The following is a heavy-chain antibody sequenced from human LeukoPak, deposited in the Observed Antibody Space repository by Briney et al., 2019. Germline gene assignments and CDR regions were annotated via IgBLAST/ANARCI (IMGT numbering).Heavy chain of an antibody. CDR1: GFTFSSYS. CDR2: ISSSSSYI. V-gene: IGHV3-21*01. CDR3: ARDGKYSGSYRGYYYYYYYMDV. Sequence: GGSLRLSCAASGFTFSSYSMNWVRQAPGKGLDWVSSISSSSSYIYYADSVKGRFTISRDNAKNSLYLQMNSLRAEDTAVYYCARDGKYSGSYRGYYYYYYYMDVWGKGTTVTVSS. J-gene: IGHJ6*03. D-gene: IGHD1-26*01.